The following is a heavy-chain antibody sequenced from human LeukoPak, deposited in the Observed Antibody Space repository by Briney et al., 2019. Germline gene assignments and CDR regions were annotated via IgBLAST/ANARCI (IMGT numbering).Heavy chain of an antibody. V-gene: IGHV3-7*01. CDR2: IKQDGSEK. CDR1: GFTFSSYW. J-gene: IGHJ4*02. Sequence: GGSLRLSCAASGFTFSSYWMSWVRQAPGKGLEWVASIKQDGSEKYYVDSVKGRFTISRDNAKNSLYLQMNSLRAEDTAAYYCANGKWDPTSNYFDYWGQGTLVTVSS. CDR3: ANGKWDPTSNYFDY. D-gene: IGHD1-26*01.